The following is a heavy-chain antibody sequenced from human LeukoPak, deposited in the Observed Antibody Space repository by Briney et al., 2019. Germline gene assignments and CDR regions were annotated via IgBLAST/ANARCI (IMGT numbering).Heavy chain of an antibody. Sequence: PGGSLRLSCAASGFTFSSYVMSWVRQAPGKGLEWVSAISGSGGSAYYADSVKGRFTISRDNSKNTLYLQMNSLRAEDTAVYHCAKVYGGMDVWGQGTTVTVSS. CDR3: AKVYGGMDV. J-gene: IGHJ6*02. D-gene: IGHD4-23*01. V-gene: IGHV3-23*01. CDR2: ISGSGGSA. CDR1: GFTFSSYV.